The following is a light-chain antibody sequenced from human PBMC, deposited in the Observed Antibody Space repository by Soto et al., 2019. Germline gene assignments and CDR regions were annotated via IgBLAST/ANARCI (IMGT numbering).Light chain of an antibody. J-gene: IGLJ1*01. CDR3: CSYAGSSTPDV. CDR1: SSDVGSYNL. Sequence: QSALTQPASVSGSPGQSITISCTGTSSDVGSYNLVSWYQQHPGKAPKLMIYEGSKRPSGVSNRFSGSKSGNTASLTISGLQAEDEDDYYCCSYAGSSTPDVFGTGTKLTVL. CDR2: EGS. V-gene: IGLV2-23*01.